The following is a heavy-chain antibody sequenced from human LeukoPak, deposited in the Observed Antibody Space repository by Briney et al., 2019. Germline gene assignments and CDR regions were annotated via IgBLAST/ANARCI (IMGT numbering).Heavy chain of an antibody. Sequence: VASVKVSCKVSGHTLTEFSMHWVRQAPGKRLEWMGRFDPEDGETIYAQKFQGRVTMTADTSTDTAYMELSSLRSEDTAVYFCATEGKMIRGVYTDYWGQGTLVTVSS. CDR2: FDPEDGET. D-gene: IGHD3-10*01. J-gene: IGHJ4*02. CDR1: GHTLTEFS. CDR3: ATEGKMIRGVYTDY. V-gene: IGHV1-24*01.